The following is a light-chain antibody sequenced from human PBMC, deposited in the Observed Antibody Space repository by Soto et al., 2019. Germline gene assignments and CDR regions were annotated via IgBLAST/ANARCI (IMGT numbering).Light chain of an antibody. Sequence: DIVMTQTPLSLPVTPGEPASISCRSSQSLLQSNGYNYLDWYLQKPGQPPKLLIYWASTRESGVPDRFSGTGSGTDFTLTISSLQAEDVAVYYCQQYYSRPKTFGQGTKVDNK. CDR2: WAS. V-gene: IGKV2-28*01. J-gene: IGKJ1*01. CDR3: QQYYSRPKT. CDR1: QSLLQSNGYNY.